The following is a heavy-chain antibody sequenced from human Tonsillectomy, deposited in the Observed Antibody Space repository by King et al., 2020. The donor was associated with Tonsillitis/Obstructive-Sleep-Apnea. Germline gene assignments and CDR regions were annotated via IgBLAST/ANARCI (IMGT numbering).Heavy chain of an antibody. Sequence: QLQESGPGLVKPSETLSLTCTVSGGSISSSNNYWGWIRQPPGKGLEWIGSIYYSGSTYYNPSLKSRVTISVDTSKKQFSLKLSSVTAADTAVYYSARHPYYYDSNGYYNWFDPWGQGTLVTVSS. V-gene: IGHV4-39*01. CDR3: ARHPYYYDSNGYYNWFDP. D-gene: IGHD3-22*01. CDR1: GGSISSSNNY. CDR2: IYYSGST. J-gene: IGHJ5*02.